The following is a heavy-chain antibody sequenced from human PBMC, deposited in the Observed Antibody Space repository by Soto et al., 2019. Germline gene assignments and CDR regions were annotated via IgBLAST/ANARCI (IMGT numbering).Heavy chain of an antibody. CDR1: GGTFSNYA. Sequence: QVQLMQSGAEVKKPGSSVKVSCKASGGTFSNYAIYWVRQAPGQGLEWMGGIIPIFGTAKSAQKFQGRVTITADESTSTAYMELSSLRSEDTAVYYCARNGLGYCSSTSCSQYGMDVWGQGTTVTVSS. CDR2: IIPIFGTA. V-gene: IGHV1-69*01. D-gene: IGHD2-2*01. J-gene: IGHJ6*02. CDR3: ARNGLGYCSSTSCSQYGMDV.